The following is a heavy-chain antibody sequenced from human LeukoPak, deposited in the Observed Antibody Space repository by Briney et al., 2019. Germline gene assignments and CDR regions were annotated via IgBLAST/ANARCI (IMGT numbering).Heavy chain of an antibody. J-gene: IGHJ3*02. CDR2: IKQDGSEK. Sequence: GGSLRLSCTASGFTFSSYWMSWVRQAPGKGLEWVANIKQDGSEKYYVDSVKGRFTIFRDNAKNSLYLQMNSLRAEDTAVYYCARDLHYGDTFDIWGQGTMVTVSS. V-gene: IGHV3-7*03. D-gene: IGHD4-17*01. CDR1: GFTFSSYW. CDR3: ARDLHYGDTFDI.